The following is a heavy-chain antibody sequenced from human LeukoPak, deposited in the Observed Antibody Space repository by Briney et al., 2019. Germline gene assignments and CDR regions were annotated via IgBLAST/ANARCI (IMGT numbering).Heavy chain of an antibody. D-gene: IGHD5-24*01. CDR1: GFTFSSYS. J-gene: IGHJ4*02. Sequence: GGSLRLSCAASGFTFSSYSMNWVRQAPGKGLEWVAVISYDGSDKYYADSVKGRFTISRDNSMNTLYLKMTSLRDEDTAVYYCAKAWRWLQLNYWGQGTLVTVSS. CDR2: ISYDGSDK. V-gene: IGHV3-30*18. CDR3: AKAWRWLQLNY.